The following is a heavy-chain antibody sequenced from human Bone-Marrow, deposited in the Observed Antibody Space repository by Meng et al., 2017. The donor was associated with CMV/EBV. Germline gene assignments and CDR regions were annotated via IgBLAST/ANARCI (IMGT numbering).Heavy chain of an antibody. Sequence: GGSLRLSCAASGLTFSDYGMHWVRQAPGKGLEWVAFIRYDGSNKYYADSVKGRFTISRDNSKNTLYLQMNSLRAEDTAVYYCAKDAWGLDYFDYWGQGTLVTVSS. CDR1: GLTFSDYG. V-gene: IGHV3-30*02. CDR2: IRYDGSNK. CDR3: AKDAWGLDYFDY. J-gene: IGHJ4*02. D-gene: IGHD1-26*01.